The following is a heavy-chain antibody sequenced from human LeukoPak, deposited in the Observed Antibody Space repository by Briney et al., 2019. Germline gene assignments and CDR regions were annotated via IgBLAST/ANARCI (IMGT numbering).Heavy chain of an antibody. CDR3: ASGGSWNWFDP. V-gene: IGHV3-7*03. CDR1: AFIFSGHW. CDR2: IKEDGSER. D-gene: IGHD1-26*01. J-gene: IGHJ5*02. Sequence: GGSLRLSCEGSAFIFSGHWMNWVRQTPGKGLEWVASIKEDGSERQYVDSVKGRFSISRDNTKGSLFLQLNSLRAEDTAVYYCASGGSWNWFDPWGQGTLVTVSS.